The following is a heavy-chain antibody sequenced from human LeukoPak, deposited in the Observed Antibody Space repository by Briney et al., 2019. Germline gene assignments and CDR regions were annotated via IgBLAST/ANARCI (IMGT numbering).Heavy chain of an antibody. CDR3: ARGPDIGDSSYYYYMDV. CDR1: GGSFSGYY. Sequence: PSETLSLTCAVYGGSFSGYYWSWIRQPPGKGLEWIGEINHSGSTNYNPSLKSRVTISVDTSKNQFSLKLSSVTAADTAVYYCARGPDIGDSSYYYYMDVWGKGTTVTVSS. V-gene: IGHV4-34*01. D-gene: IGHD2-21*01. CDR2: INHSGST. J-gene: IGHJ6*03.